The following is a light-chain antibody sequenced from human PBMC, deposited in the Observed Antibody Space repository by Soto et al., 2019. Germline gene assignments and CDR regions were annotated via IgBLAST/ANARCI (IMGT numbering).Light chain of an antibody. CDR3: QQLNSYPRT. V-gene: IGKV1-9*01. Sequence: IQLTQSPSSLSAYVGDRVTITCRASQGISSYLAWYQQKPGKAPKLLIYAASTLQSGVPSRFSGSGSGTDFTLTISSLQPEDFATYYCQQLNSYPRTFGQGTRLEIK. CDR1: QGISSY. CDR2: AAS. J-gene: IGKJ5*01.